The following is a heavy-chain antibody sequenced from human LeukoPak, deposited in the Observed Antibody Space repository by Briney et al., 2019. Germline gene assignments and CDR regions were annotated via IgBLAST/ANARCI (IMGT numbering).Heavy chain of an antibody. Sequence: PSETLSLTCSVSGGSITNYFCSWIRQPPGKGLEWIGFIHGGGTTNYNPSLKSRLTMSLDTSKNQFSLRLGSVTAADTAVYYCARQFGGTYDVLWGQGTLVTVSS. D-gene: IGHD3-16*01. V-gene: IGHV4-59*08. CDR2: IHGGGTT. CDR3: ARQFGGTYDVL. CDR1: GGSITNYF. J-gene: IGHJ4*02.